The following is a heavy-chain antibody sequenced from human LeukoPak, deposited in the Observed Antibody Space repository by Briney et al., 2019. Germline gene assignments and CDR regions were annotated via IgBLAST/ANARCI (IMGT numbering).Heavy chain of an antibody. CDR2: INPNSGGT. Sequence: ASVKVSCKASGYTFTGYYMHWVRQAPGQGLEWMGWINPNSGGTNYAQKFQGRVTMTRDTSISTAYMELSRPRSDDTAVYYCAREGDCSSTSCSGGFDYWGQGTLVTVSS. V-gene: IGHV1-2*02. J-gene: IGHJ4*02. D-gene: IGHD2-2*01. CDR1: GYTFTGYY. CDR3: AREGDCSSTSCSGGFDY.